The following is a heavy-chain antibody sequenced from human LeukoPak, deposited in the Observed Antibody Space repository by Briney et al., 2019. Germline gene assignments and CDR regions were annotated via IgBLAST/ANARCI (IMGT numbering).Heavy chain of an antibody. CDR1: GFTFISYG. CDR3: ARDQLYDLPYYYYMDV. D-gene: IGHD3-16*01. CDR2: IRYDGTNK. Sequence: WGSLRLSCAASGFTFISYGMHWVRQVPGKGLEWVAFIRYDGTNKYYADSVKGRFTISRDNAKNSLYLQMNSLRAEDTAVYYCARDQLYDLPYYYYMDVWGKGTTVTVSS. J-gene: IGHJ6*03. V-gene: IGHV3-30*02.